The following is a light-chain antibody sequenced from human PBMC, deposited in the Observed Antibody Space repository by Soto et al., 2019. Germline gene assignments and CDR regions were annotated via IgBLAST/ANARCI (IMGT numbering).Light chain of an antibody. V-gene: IGLV2-8*01. J-gene: IGLJ2*01. CDR2: EVS. CDR3: SSYAGSNNLV. CDR1: SSDVGGYNY. Sequence: SVLTQPPSASGSPGQSVTISCTGTSSDVGGYNYVSWYQQHPGKAPKLMIYEVSKRPSGVPDRFSGSKSGNTASLTVSGLQAEDEADSYCSSYAGSNNLVFGGGTKLTVL.